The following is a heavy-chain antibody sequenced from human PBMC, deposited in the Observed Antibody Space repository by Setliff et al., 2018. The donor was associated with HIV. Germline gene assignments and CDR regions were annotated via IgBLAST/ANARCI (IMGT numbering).Heavy chain of an antibody. V-gene: IGHV1-2*06. D-gene: IGHD6-6*01. J-gene: IGHJ3*01. Sequence: GASVKVSCKAIGYMILGYKMNWVRQAPGQGLEWIGRISPNNGAAEYAPKFLGRVSMTLDTSISTAYLEIPRLTSDDAAVYFCARPRVFDSFDVWGQGTKVTVSS. CDR3: ARPRVFDSFDV. CDR2: ISPNNGAA. CDR1: GYMILGYK.